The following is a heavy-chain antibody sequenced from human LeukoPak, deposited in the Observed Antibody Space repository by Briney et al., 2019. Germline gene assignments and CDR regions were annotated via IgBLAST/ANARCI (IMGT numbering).Heavy chain of an antibody. D-gene: IGHD6-13*01. CDR2: ISSSSSAT. CDR1: GFTFSSYG. Sequence: QPGGSLRLSCAASGFTFSSYGINWVRQAPGKGLEWVSYISSSSSATYYADSVKGRFTISRDNAKNSLYLQMNSLRAEDTAVYYCAKYGSSWSFDYWGQGTLVTVSS. J-gene: IGHJ4*02. V-gene: IGHV3-48*04. CDR3: AKYGSSWSFDY.